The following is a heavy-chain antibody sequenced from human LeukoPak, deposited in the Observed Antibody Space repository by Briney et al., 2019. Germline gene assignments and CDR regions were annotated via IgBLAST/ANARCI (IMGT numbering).Heavy chain of an antibody. D-gene: IGHD2/OR15-2a*01. V-gene: IGHV4-38-2*02. Sequence: PSETLSLTCTVSGYSISSGYYWGWIRQPPGKGLEWIGRIYYSGSTYYNPSLKSRVTISVDTSKNQFSLKLSSVTAADTAVYYCATGASALWHPYYFDYWGQGTLVTVSS. CDR3: ATGASALWHPYYFDY. CDR2: IYYSGST. CDR1: GYSISSGYY. J-gene: IGHJ4*02.